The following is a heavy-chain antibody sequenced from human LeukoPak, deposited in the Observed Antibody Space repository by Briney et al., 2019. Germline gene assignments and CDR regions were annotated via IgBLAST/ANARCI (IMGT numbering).Heavy chain of an antibody. J-gene: IGHJ4*02. V-gene: IGHV1-2*02. CDR3: ARYCSGGSCYSALDY. CDR1: GYTFTGYY. D-gene: IGHD2-15*01. CDR2: INPNSGGT. Sequence: ASVKVFCKASGYTFTGYYMHWVRQAPGQGLEWMGWINPNSGGTNYAQKFQGRVTMTRDTSISTAYMELSRLRSDDTAVYYCARYCSGGSCYSALDYWGQGTLVTVSS.